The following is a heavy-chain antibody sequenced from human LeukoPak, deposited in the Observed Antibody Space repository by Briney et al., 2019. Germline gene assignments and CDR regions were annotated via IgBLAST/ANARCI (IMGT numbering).Heavy chain of an antibody. CDR1: GSGFSFSSYA. CDR2: ISGSGDST. CDR3: ARGYSNLAY. D-gene: IGHD5-18*01. V-gene: IGHV3-23*01. Sequence: GGSLRLPCAASGSGFSFSSYAMSWVRQAPGKGLEWVSGISGSGDSTHYADSVKGRFTISRDNSKNTLFLQMNSLRVEDTAVYYCARGYSNLAYWGQGTLVTVSS. J-gene: IGHJ4*02.